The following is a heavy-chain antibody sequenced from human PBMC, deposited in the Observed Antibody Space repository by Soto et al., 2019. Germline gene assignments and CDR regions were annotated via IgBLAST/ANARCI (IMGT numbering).Heavy chain of an antibody. D-gene: IGHD5-12*01. CDR1: GGAISSRTYY. J-gene: IGHJ4*02. CDR3: ARPRGYDTLPPAFAY. V-gene: IGHV4-39*01. Sequence: SETLSLTCTVSGGAISSRTYYWGWIRQSPGKWLEWIGSISYSGNIYYNPSLRSRVSISVDTSKNQFSLKLDSVTAADTAVYYCARPRGYDTLPPAFAYWGQGTLVTVSS. CDR2: ISYSGNI.